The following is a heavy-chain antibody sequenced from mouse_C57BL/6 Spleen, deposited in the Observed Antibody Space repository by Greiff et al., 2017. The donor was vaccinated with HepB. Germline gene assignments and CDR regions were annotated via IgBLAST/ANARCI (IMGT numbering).Heavy chain of an antibody. D-gene: IGHD2-14*01. Sequence: VQLQQSGAELARPGASVKMSCKASGYTFTSYTMHWVKQRPGQGLEWIGYINPSSGYTKYNQKFKDKATLTADKSSSTAYMQLSSLTSEDSAVYYCARSGVPKAMDYWGQGTSVTVSS. CDR3: ARSGVPKAMDY. CDR2: INPSSGYT. CDR1: GYTFTSYT. J-gene: IGHJ4*01. V-gene: IGHV1-4*01.